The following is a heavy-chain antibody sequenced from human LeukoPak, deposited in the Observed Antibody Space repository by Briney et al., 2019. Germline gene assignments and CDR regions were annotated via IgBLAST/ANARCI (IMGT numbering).Heavy chain of an antibody. J-gene: IGHJ4*02. CDR3: ARGAPRADY. D-gene: IGHD1-14*01. Sequence: GRSLRLSCAASGFTFRSYNMNWVRQAPGKRPEWVSSISSSSSYIYYADSVKGRFTISRDNAKNSLYLQMNSLRAEDTALYYCARGAPRADYWGQGTLVTVSS. CDR2: ISSSSSYI. CDR1: GFTFRSYN. V-gene: IGHV3-21*01.